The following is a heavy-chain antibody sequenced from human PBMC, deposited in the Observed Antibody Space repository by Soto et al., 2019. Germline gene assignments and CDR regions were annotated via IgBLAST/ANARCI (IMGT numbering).Heavy chain of an antibody. CDR1: GVRLIDAW. V-gene: IGHV3-15*01. D-gene: IGHD3-16*01. J-gene: IGHJ4*02. Sequence: PGGSLRLSSAASGVRLIDAWMSWVRQAPGKGLQWIGRIRSNADGGTADLAAPVRGRFSISRDDSTDTLYLQSNSLQLDDTAVYFCSTALRRDSALGAYWGQGTLVTVSS. CDR2: IRSNADGGTA. CDR3: STALRRDSALGAY.